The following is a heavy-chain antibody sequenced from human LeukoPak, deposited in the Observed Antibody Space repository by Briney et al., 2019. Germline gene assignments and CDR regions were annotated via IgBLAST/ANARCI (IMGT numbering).Heavy chain of an antibody. CDR2: ISSSSSYI. CDR1: GFAFNSYS. V-gene: IGHV3-21*04. J-gene: IGHJ5*02. Sequence: GGSLRLSCAASGFAFNSYSINWVRQAPGKGLEWVSSISSSSSYIYYEDSVKGRFTISRDNSKNTLYLQMNSLRAEDTAVYYCAGYCSTTSCYSSPNWFDPWGQGTLVTVSS. CDR3: AGYCSTTSCYSSPNWFDP. D-gene: IGHD2-2*01.